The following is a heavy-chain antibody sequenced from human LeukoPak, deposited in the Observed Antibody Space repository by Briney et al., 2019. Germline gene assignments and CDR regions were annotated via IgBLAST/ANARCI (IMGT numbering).Heavy chain of an antibody. V-gene: IGHV3-48*03. CDR3: ARGDRSLLLWFGELGPMDV. Sequence: GGSLRLSCAASGFTFSSYEMNWVRQAPGKGLEWVSYISSSGSTIYYADSVKGRFTISRDNAKNSLYLQMNSLRAEDTAVCYCARGDRSLLLWFGELGPMDVWGQGTTVTVSS. D-gene: IGHD3-10*01. CDR1: GFTFSSYE. J-gene: IGHJ6*02. CDR2: ISSSGSTI.